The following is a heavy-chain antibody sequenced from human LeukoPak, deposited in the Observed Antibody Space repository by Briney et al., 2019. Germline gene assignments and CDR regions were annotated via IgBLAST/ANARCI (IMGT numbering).Heavy chain of an antibody. CDR1: GGSISSYY. V-gene: IGHV4-59*01. J-gene: IGHJ6*04. CDR3: AIVRFALSADV. CDR2: IYYSGST. Sequence: SETLSLTCTVSGGSISSYYWSWIRQPPGKGLEWIGYIYYSGSTNYNPSLKSRVTISVDTSKNQFSLKLSSVTAADTAVYYCAIVRFALSADVWGKGTTVTVSS.